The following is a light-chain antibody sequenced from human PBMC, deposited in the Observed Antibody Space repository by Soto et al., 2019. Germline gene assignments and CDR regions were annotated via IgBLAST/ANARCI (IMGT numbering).Light chain of an antibody. CDR2: KTS. Sequence: DIQMTQSPSTLSASVGDRVTITCRASQRLSGWLAWYQQKPGKAPRLLIQKTSSLESGVPSRFSGSGSGTEFTLTISSLQPDDSATYYCLQYNSLYTFGQGTKVEI. CDR3: LQYNSLYT. CDR1: QRLSGW. V-gene: IGKV1-5*03. J-gene: IGKJ2*01.